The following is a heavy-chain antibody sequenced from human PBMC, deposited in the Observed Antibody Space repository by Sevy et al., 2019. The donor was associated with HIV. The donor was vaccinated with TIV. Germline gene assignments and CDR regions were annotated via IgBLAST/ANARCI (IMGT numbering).Heavy chain of an antibody. V-gene: IGHV3-23*01. D-gene: IGHD3-3*01. CDR1: GFTFSSYA. J-gene: IGHJ4*02. Sequence: GGSLRLSCAASGFTFSSYAMSWVRQAPGKGLEWVSAISGSGGSTYYTDSVKGRVTISRDNTKNTVHLQINSLRAEDTAVSYCAKAPRSGRFYYFDYWGQGTLVTVSS. CDR2: ISGSGGST. CDR3: AKAPRSGRFYYFDY.